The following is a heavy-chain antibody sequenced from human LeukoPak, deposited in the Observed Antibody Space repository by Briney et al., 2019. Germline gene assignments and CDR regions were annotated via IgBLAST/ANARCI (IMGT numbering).Heavy chain of an antibody. D-gene: IGHD2-2*01. J-gene: IGHJ6*03. CDR3: WRDGSRIGYCRSTSCPELYFVAV. Sequence: ASVKVSCKSSGYTCTSYYMHWVRHPPRQGLEWMGRINPNSGGTNYAQKFQGRLTMIRDTSFSTAYFLQRRLRTAETTVYYYWRDGSRIGYCRSTSCPELYFVAVGGKGTTVTVSS. V-gene: IGHV1-2*06. CDR2: INPNSGGT. CDR1: GYTCTSYY.